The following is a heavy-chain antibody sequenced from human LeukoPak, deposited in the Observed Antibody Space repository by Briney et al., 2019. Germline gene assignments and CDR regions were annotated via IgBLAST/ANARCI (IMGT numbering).Heavy chain of an antibody. CDR3: ARQDYGGNSGMF. CDR2: INPNSGGT. V-gene: IGHV1-2*02. Sequence: ASVKVSCKASGYTFTGYYMHWVRQAPGQGLEWMGWINPNSGGTNYAQKFQGRVTMTRDTSISTAYMELSRLRSDDTAVYYCARQDYGGNSGMFWGQGTLVTVSS. J-gene: IGHJ4*02. CDR1: GYTFTGYY. D-gene: IGHD4-23*01.